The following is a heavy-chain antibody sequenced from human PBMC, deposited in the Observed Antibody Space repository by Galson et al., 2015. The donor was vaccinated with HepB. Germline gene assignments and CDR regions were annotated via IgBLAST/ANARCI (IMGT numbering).Heavy chain of an antibody. CDR1: GFTFSDYA. CDR2: NSYDGSNK. V-gene: IGHV3-30-3*01. J-gene: IGHJ6*02. CDR3: ARPRGYFQCSGMDVGMDV. Sequence: LRLSCAGSGFTFSDYAMHWVRQAPGKGLEWVSINSYDGSNKYYADSVKGRFTISRDNSKNTLYLQMDSLRPEDTAVYYCARPRGYFQCSGMDVGMDVWGQGTTVAVSS. D-gene: IGHD2/OR15-2a*01.